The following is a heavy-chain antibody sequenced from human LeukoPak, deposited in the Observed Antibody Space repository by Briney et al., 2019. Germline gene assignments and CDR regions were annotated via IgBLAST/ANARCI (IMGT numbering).Heavy chain of an antibody. D-gene: IGHD5-18*01. CDR1: GDSISNYY. J-gene: IGHJ4*02. Sequence: SETLSLACTVSGDSISNYYWSWLRQPPGKGLEWIGYIYASGSTTYNPSLNSRVTISVDTSKNQFSLKLHSVTAADTAVYYCASLGYTYGSPAPYYFDYWGQGTLVTVSS. CDR3: ASLGYTYGSPAPYYFDY. CDR2: IYASGST. V-gene: IGHV4-4*09.